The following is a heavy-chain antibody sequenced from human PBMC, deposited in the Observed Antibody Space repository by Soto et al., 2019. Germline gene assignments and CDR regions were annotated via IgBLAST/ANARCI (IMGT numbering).Heavy chain of an antibody. V-gene: IGHV2-5*02. D-gene: IGHD5-18*01. CDR2: IYWDDDE. J-gene: IGHJ4*02. CDR1: GFSLTTRGVG. CDR3: AHRPRGYSYHFDY. Sequence: QITLKESGPTLVKPTQTLTLTCTFSGFSLTTRGVGVGWIRQPPGKALEWLALIYWDDDEGYSPSLKSRSSIAKETSNYQVLLTRTSMDTVATATFYCAHRPRGYSYHFDYWGQGTLVTVSS.